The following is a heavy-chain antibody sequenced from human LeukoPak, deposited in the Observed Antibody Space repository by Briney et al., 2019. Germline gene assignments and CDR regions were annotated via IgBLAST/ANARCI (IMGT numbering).Heavy chain of an antibody. V-gene: IGHV4-39*01. Sequence: PSETLSLTCTVSGGSIRSSYYYWGWIRQPPGKGLEWIGSIYDSGSTYYNPSLKSRVTISVDTSKNQFSLKLNSVTAADTAVYYCARSYGGHSVCDAFDIWGQGTMVTVSS. D-gene: IGHD4-23*01. CDR3: ARSYGGHSVCDAFDI. J-gene: IGHJ3*02. CDR1: GGSIRSSYYY. CDR2: IYDSGST.